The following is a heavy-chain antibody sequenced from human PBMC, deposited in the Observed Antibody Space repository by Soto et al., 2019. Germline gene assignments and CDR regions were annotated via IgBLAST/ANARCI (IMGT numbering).Heavy chain of an antibody. V-gene: IGHV3-30*19. CDR2: ISKDGLDR. J-gene: IGHJ4*02. D-gene: IGHD6-19*01. CDR1: GFTFSDFG. Sequence: GGSLRLSCVVSGFTFSDFGMHWVRQPPGEGLAWVASISKDGLDRYYSESVKGRFTISRDDSKNTVFLQMNSLKVEDTAAYFCASPREGQWLVFDHWGQRTLVTV. CDR3: ASPREGQWLVFDH.